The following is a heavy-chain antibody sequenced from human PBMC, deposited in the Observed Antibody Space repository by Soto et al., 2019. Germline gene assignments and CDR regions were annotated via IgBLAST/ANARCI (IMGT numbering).Heavy chain of an antibody. V-gene: IGHV1-18*04. J-gene: IGHJ6*02. CDR3: ARDLREWLFPLRVDYYYGMDV. D-gene: IGHD3-3*01. CDR2: ISAYNGNT. Sequence: GPSVKVSCKASGYTFTSYGISWVRQAPGQGLEWMGWISAYNGNTNYAQKLQGRVTMTTDTSTSTAYMELRSLRSDDTAVYYCARDLREWLFPLRVDYYYGMDVWGQGTTATVSS. CDR1: GYTFTSYG.